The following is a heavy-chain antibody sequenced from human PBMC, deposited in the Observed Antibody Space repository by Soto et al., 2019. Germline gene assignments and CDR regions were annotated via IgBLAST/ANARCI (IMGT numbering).Heavy chain of an antibody. V-gene: IGHV1-69*13. CDR1: GDNFKKNV. CDR2: IIPIFGTA. D-gene: IGHD1-26*01. CDR3: ANPREGMPDAFDI. Sequence: ASVKVSCKTSGDNFKKNVFTWVRQAPGQGLEWMGGIIPIFGTANYAQKFQGRVTITADESTSTAYMELSSLRSEDTAVYYCANPREGMPDAFDIWGQGTMVTVSS. J-gene: IGHJ3*02.